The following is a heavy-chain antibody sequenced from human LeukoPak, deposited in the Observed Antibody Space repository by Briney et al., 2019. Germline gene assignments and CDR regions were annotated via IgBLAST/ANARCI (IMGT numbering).Heavy chain of an antibody. J-gene: IGHJ4*02. D-gene: IGHD3-10*01. CDR3: ARESHVTREDY. V-gene: IGHV1-18*01. Sequence: GESLKVSCKASGYTFTSYGISWVRQAPGQGLEWMGWISANDGNTDYPQKLQGRVTMTTDTSTSTAYMELRSLRSDDTAVYYCARESHVTREDYWGQGTLVTVSS. CDR1: GYTFTSYG. CDR2: ISANDGNT.